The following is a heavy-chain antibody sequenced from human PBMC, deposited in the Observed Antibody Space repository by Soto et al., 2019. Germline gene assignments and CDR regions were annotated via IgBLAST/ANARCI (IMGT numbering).Heavy chain of an antibody. CDR3: ARYYSSGSFDY. J-gene: IGHJ4*02. V-gene: IGHV1-2*04. D-gene: IGHD6-19*01. CDR1: GYTFTGYY. CDR2: INPNSGGT. Sequence: ASVKVSCKASGYTFTGYYMHWVRQALGQGLEWMGWINPNSGGTNYAQKFQGWVTMTRDTSISTAYMELSRLRSDDTAVYYCARYYSSGSFDYWGQGTLVTVSS.